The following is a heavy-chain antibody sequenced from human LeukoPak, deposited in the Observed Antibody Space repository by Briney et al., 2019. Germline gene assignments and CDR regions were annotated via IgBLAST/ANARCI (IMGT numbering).Heavy chain of an antibody. CDR2: IWNDGSKK. V-gene: IGHV3-33*06. CDR3: SNDPSQYDRSGYCSDD. CDR1: TFTFSSYG. D-gene: IGHD3-22*01. J-gene: IGHJ4*01. Sequence: PGGSLRLSCAASTFTFSSYGLHWVRQPPGKGLEWVAVIWNDGSKKYYADSVKGRFTISRDNSKNTLYLQMNSPRAEDTAVYYCSNDPSQYDRSGYCSDDWGQGTLVTVSS.